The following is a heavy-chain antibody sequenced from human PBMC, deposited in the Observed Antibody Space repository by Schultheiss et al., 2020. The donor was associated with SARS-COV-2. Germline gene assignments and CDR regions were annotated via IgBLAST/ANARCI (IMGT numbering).Heavy chain of an antibody. CDR2: INHSGST. V-gene: IGHV4-34*01. CDR1: GGSFSGYY. CDR3: ARASSGWASGMDV. D-gene: IGHD6-19*01. Sequence: SETLSLTCAVYGGSFSGYYWSWIRQPPGKGLEWIGEINHSGSTNYNPSLKSRVTISVDTSKNQFSLKLSSVTAADTAVYYCARASSGWASGMDVWGQGTTVTVSS. J-gene: IGHJ6*02.